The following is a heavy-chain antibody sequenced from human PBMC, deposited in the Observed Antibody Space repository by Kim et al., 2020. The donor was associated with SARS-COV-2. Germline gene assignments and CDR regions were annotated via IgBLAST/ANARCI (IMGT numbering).Heavy chain of an antibody. J-gene: IGHJ6*02. V-gene: IGHV3-30*07. CDR3: ARDRSSSWYYYYEMDV. D-gene: IGHD6-13*01. Sequence: CVKCRFTVCRDNSKTTLYLQMNSLRAEDTAVYYCARDRSSSWYYYYEMDVWGQGTTVTVSS.